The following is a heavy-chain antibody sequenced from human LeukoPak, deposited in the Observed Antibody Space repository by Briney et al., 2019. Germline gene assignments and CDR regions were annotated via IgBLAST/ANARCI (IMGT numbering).Heavy chain of an antibody. Sequence: ASVKVSCKASGYTFTIYDINWVRQATGQGLEWMGWMNPNSGNTGYAQKFQGRVTITRNTSISTAYMELSSLRSEDTAVYYCARVYYDSSGYLADYWGQGTLVTVSS. D-gene: IGHD3-22*01. CDR3: ARVYYDSSGYLADY. CDR1: GYTFTIYD. V-gene: IGHV1-8*03. CDR2: MNPNSGNT. J-gene: IGHJ4*02.